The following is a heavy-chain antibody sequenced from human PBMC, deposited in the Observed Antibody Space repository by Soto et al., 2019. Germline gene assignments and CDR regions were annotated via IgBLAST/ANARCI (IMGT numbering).Heavy chain of an antibody. Sequence: SETLSLTCTVSGDSISTFYWGWMRQSPGKELEWIGYVYYTGSTNYNPSLKSRVTISVDRSKNQFSLKLTSANAADTAVYYCARGRTVRNYADDSSDYFYFFDYWRQGTQVTVPS. J-gene: IGHJ4*02. D-gene: IGHD3-22*01. CDR2: VYYTGST. CDR1: GDSISTFY. CDR3: ARGRTVRNYADDSSDYFYFFDY. V-gene: IGHV4-59*01.